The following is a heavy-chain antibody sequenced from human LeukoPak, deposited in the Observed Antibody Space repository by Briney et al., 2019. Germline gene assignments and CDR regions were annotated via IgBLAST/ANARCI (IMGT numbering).Heavy chain of an antibody. CDR2: ISAYNGNT. CDR1: GYTFTSYY. J-gene: IGHJ5*02. Sequence: ASVKVSCKASGYTFTSYYMHWVRQAPGQGLEWMGWISAYNGNTNYAQKLQGRVTMTTDTSTSTAYMELRSLRSDDTAVYYCARYRGGERWFDPWGQGTLVTVSS. CDR3: ARYRGGERWFDP. V-gene: IGHV1-18*04. D-gene: IGHD1-14*01.